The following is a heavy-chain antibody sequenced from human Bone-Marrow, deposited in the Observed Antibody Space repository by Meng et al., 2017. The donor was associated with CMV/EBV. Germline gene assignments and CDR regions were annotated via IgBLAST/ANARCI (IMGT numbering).Heavy chain of an antibody. V-gene: IGHV5-51*01. J-gene: IGHJ6*02. CDR1: GYSFTSYW. Sequence: GESLKISCKGSGYSFTSYWIGWVRQMPGKGLEWMGIIYPGDSDTRYSPSFQGQVTISADKSISTAYLQWSSLKASDTAMYYCARHFTENDFWSGYSYYGMDVWGRGTTVTVSS. CDR3: ARHFTENDFWSGYSYYGMDV. CDR2: IYPGDSDT. D-gene: IGHD3-3*01.